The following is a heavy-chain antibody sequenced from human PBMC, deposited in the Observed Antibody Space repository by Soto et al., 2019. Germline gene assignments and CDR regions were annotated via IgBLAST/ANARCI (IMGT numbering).Heavy chain of an antibody. D-gene: IGHD3-10*01. CDR2: ISVSAGST. CDR3: AKAAAGSGTYYKRHLDF. J-gene: IGHJ4*02. V-gene: IGHV3-23*01. CDR1: GFTFNNYV. Sequence: GGSLRLSCAASGFTFNNYVMNWVRQPPGKGLEWVSVISVSAGSTDYAESVKGRFTISRDNSKNTLYLQMNSLRAEDTAVYYCAKAAAGSGTYYKRHLDFWGQGTLVTVSS.